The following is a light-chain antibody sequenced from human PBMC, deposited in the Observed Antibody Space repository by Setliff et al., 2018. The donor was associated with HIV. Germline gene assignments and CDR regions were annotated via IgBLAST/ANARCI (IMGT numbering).Light chain of an antibody. Sequence: QSALTQPASVSGSPGQSITISCTGTSSDIGGYDYATWYQQHPGKAPKLMIYEVNNRPSGVSNRFSGSRSGFTASLTISGLQAGDEADYYCSSYTRSSSYVFGTGTKVTVL. J-gene: IGLJ1*01. CDR2: EVN. CDR1: SSDIGGYDY. CDR3: SSYTRSSSYV. V-gene: IGLV2-14*01.